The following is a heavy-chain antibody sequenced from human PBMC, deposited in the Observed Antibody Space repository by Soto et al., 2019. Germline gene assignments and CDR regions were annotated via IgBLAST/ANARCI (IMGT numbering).Heavy chain of an antibody. D-gene: IGHD2-21*02. V-gene: IGHV1-69*13. CDR3: ARDIHIVVVTAIRRRTYYYGMDV. Sequence: ASVKVSCKASGGTFSSYAISWVRQAPGQGLEWMGGIIPIFGTANYAQKFQGRVTITADESTSTAYMELSSLRSEDTAVYYCARDIHIVVVTAIRRRTYYYGMDVWGQGTTVTVSS. CDR2: IIPIFGTA. CDR1: GGTFSSYA. J-gene: IGHJ6*02.